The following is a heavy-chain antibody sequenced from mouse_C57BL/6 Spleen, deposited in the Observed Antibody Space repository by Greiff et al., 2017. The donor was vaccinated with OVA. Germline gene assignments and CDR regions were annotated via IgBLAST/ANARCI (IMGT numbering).Heavy chain of an antibody. CDR2: INPGSGGT. D-gene: IGHD1-1*01. CDR3: AKDYYGTDY. CDR1: GYAFTNYL. V-gene: IGHV1-54*01. Sequence: QVQLKESGAELVRPGTSVKVSCKASGYAFTNYLIEWVKQRPGQGLEWIGVINPGSGGTNYNEKFKGKATLTADKSSSTAYMQLSSLTSEDSAVXFCAKDYYGTDYWGQGTTLTVSS. J-gene: IGHJ2*01.